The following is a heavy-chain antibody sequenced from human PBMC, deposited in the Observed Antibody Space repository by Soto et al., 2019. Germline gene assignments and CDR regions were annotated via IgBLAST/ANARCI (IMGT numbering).Heavy chain of an antibody. CDR3: ARDAWYGVDV. Sequence: GGSLRRSCAGSGFTFSSYSMNWVRQAPGKGLEWVSATSRSSDDIYYADSVKGRFTISRDNAKSSMYLQMNNLRAEDTAVYYCARDAWYGVDVWGQGTTVTVSS. CDR2: TSRSSDDI. V-gene: IGHV3-21*06. J-gene: IGHJ6*02. CDR1: GFTFSSYS.